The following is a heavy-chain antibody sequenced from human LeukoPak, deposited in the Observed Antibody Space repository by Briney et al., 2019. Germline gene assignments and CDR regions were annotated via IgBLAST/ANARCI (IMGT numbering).Heavy chain of an antibody. Sequence: GGSLRLSCAASGFTFSNYGMHWVRQDPGKGLEWVAVVAHDGSVAYYAGWVKGRLIISRDNSKNTLYLQMNNLRAEDTAVYYCAKEPAPYSSGWYFPDDHWGQGALVTVSS. J-gene: IGHJ5*02. CDR3: AKEPAPYSSGWYFPDDH. CDR2: VAHDGSVA. V-gene: IGHV3-30*18. CDR1: GFTFSNYG. D-gene: IGHD6-19*01.